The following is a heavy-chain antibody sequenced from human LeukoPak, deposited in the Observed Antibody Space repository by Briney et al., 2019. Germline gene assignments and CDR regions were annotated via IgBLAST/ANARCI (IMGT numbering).Heavy chain of an antibody. CDR2: ISSSSSTI. CDR3: ARDLRAAAGPRAFDY. Sequence: GGSLRLSCAASGFTFSSYSMNWVRQAPGKGLEWVSYISSSSSTIYYADSVKGQFTISRDNAKNSLYLQVNSLRAEDTAVYYCARDLRAAAGPRAFDYWGQGTLVTVSS. D-gene: IGHD6-13*01. CDR1: GFTFSSYS. J-gene: IGHJ4*02. V-gene: IGHV3-48*01.